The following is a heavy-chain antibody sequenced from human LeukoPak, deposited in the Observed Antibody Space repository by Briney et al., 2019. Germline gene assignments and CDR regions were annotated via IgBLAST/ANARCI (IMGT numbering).Heavy chain of an antibody. CDR3: ASLKYSGSWWVGY. Sequence: SETLSLTCTVSGGSISSSSYYWGWIRQPPGKGLEWIGSIYYSGSTYYNPSLKSRVTISVDTSKNQFSLKLSSATAADTAVYYCASLKYSGSWWVGYWGQGTLVTVSS. V-gene: IGHV4-39*07. J-gene: IGHJ4*02. CDR1: GGSISSSSYY. D-gene: IGHD6-13*01. CDR2: IYYSGST.